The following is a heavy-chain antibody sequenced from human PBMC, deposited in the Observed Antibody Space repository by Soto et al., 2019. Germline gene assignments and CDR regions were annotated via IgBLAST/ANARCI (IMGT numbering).Heavy chain of an antibody. V-gene: IGHV4-38-2*01. CDR1: SYSIRSDYY. J-gene: IGHJ4*02. CDR3: ARVTGSKGYFDY. D-gene: IGHD2-2*01. Sequence: SETLSLTCAVSSYSIRSDYYWGWIRQPPGKGLEWIGSIYQSGTAYYNPSLKSRVTISVDTSKNEFSLKVSSVTAADTAVYYCARVTGSKGYFDYWGQGTLVTVSS. CDR2: IYQSGTA.